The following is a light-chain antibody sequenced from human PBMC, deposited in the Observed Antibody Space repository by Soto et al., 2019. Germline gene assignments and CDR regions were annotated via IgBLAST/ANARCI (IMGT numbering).Light chain of an antibody. CDR1: SSDVGGYNY. J-gene: IGLJ2*01. CDR3: SSYTSSNTVI. Sequence: QSVLTQPASVSGSPRQSITISCTGTSSDVGGYNYVSWYQQHPGRAPKLMIYDVSNRPSGVSNRFSGSKSGNTASLTISGLQAEDEADYYCSSYTSSNTVIFGGGTKLTVL. V-gene: IGLV2-14*01. CDR2: DVS.